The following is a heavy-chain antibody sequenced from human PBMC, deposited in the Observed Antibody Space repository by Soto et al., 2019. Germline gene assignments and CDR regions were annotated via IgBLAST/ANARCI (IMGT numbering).Heavy chain of an antibody. CDR3: ARDGPYGGYDWDY. V-gene: IGHV3-33*01. CDR1: GFTFGSHG. J-gene: IGHJ4*02. CDR2: IWYDGSNE. D-gene: IGHD5-12*01. Sequence: QVQVVESGGGVVQPGRSLRLSCAASGFTFGSHGMHWVRQAPGKGLEWVAGIWYDGSNENYADSVEGRFTISRDNSKNTLYLQMSNLRAEDTAVYYCARDGPYGGYDWDYWGQGTLVTVSS.